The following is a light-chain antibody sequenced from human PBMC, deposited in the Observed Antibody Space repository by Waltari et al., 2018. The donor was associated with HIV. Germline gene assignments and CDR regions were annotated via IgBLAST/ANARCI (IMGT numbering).Light chain of an antibody. Sequence: QAGLSQPPSVSKGLRQTATLTCTGNSNTVGYQGAAWLQQHQGHPPKLLSYRNNNRPPGTSEGLSASRAGNTASLTSTGLQPEDEADYYCSAWDSSLSAWVCGGGTKLTVL. CDR1: SNTVGYQG. CDR2: RNN. J-gene: IGLJ3*02. CDR3: SAWDSSLSAWV. V-gene: IGLV10-54*01.